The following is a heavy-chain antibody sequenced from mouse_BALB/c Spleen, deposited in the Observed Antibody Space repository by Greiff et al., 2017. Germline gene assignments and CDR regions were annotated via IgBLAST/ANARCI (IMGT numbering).Heavy chain of an antibody. CDR2: ISSGSSTI. Sequence: DVMLVESGGGLVQPGGSRKLSCAASGFTFSSFGMHWVRQAPEKGLEWVAYISSGSSTIYYADTVKGRFTISRDNPKNTLFLQMTSLRSEDTAMYYCARNGYWGYAMDYWGQGTSVTVSS. V-gene: IGHV5-17*02. CDR3: ARNGYWGYAMDY. D-gene: IGHD2-3*01. J-gene: IGHJ4*01. CDR1: GFTFSSFG.